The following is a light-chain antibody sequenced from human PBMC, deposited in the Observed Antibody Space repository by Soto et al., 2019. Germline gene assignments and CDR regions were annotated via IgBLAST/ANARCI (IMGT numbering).Light chain of an antibody. J-gene: IGKJ1*01. Sequence: EIVMTQSPATLSVSPGERATLSCRASQSVSSNLAWYQQKPGQAPRLLIYGASTRATGIPARFSGSGSGTDFTLTISSLEPEDFAVYYCQQYGRSPWTFGQGTKVDIK. V-gene: IGKV3D-15*02. CDR3: QQYGRSPWT. CDR1: QSVSSN. CDR2: GAS.